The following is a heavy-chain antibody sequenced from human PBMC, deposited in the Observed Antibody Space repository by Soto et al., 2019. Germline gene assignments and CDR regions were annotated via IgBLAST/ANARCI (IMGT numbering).Heavy chain of an antibody. CDR2: IIPLFRKT. CDR1: GDMFRNSA. J-gene: IGHJ6*02. D-gene: IGHD3-10*01. CDR3: ARARLSNGDPNIYFFYGLDV. V-gene: IGHV1-69*01. Sequence: QVQLVQSGAEVKRPGSSVKVSCKASGDMFRNSAFTWVRQAPGQGLAWMGVIIPLFRKTDVAQNFQGRVTFTADESTSSLYMEVSSLTSEDTAVYYCARARLSNGDPNIYFFYGLDVWGHWTTITVSS.